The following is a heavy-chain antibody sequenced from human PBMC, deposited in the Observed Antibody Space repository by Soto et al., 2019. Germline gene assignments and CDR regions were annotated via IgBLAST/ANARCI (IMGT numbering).Heavy chain of an antibody. CDR2: IWYDGSNK. J-gene: IGHJ6*03. CDR1: GFTFSSYG. V-gene: IGHV3-33*01. Sequence: PGGSLRLSCAASGFTFSSYGMHWVRQAPGKGLEWVAVIWYDGSNKYYADYVKGRFTISRDNAKNTLYLQMNSLRAEDTAVYYCARDQRWATYYYYYMDVWGKGTTVTVSS. CDR3: ARDQRWATYYYYYMDV. D-gene: IGHD4-17*01.